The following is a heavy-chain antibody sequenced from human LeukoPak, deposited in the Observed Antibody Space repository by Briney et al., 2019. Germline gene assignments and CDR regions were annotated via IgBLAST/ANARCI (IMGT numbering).Heavy chain of an antibody. CDR3: AKARFDP. CDR1: GFSFSDYG. Sequence: PGGSLRLSCAASGFSFSDYGLHWVRQAPGKGLEWVAVIWYDGSRKYYADSVKGRFTISKDNSKNTLYLQMNSLRDEDTAVYYCAKARFDPWGQGTLVTVSS. J-gene: IGHJ5*02. V-gene: IGHV3-33*06. CDR2: IWYDGSRK.